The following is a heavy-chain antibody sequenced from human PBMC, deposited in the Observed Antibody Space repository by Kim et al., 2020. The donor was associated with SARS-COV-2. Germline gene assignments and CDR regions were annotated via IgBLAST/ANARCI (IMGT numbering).Heavy chain of an antibody. J-gene: IGHJ4*02. Sequence: VDSVKARFTITGNNAKNALYLQMNGLRVEDTAMYYCARLGSSTWQFDYWGQGALVTVSS. D-gene: IGHD6-13*01. CDR3: ARLGSSTWQFDY. V-gene: IGHV3-7*01.